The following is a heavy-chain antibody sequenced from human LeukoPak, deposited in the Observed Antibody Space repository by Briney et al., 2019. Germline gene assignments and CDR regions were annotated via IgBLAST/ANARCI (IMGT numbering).Heavy chain of an antibody. J-gene: IGHJ4*02. CDR3: AREYSSGRYYFDY. CDR1: GFTFSSYW. V-gene: IGHV3-7*01. D-gene: IGHD6-19*01. CDR2: IKQDGSEK. Sequence: GGSLRLSCAASGFTFSSYWMSWVRQAPGKGLEWVANIKQDGSEKYYVDSVKGRFTISRDNAKNSLYLHMNSLRAEDTAVYYCAREYSSGRYYFDYWGQGTLVTVSS.